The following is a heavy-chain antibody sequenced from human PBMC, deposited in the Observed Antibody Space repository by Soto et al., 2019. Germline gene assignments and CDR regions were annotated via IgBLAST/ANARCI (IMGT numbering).Heavy chain of an antibody. CDR1: GFTFRNYD. CDR3: ARTDRDFYGLDV. J-gene: IGHJ6*02. Sequence: EVQLVESVGGLVQPGGSLRLSCEASGFTFRNYDMHWVRQCTGKGLEWVSGISAAGDPDYADSVEGRFTISRENAQYSFFLQMNSLRVGDTAVYYCARTDRDFYGLDVWGQGTTVIVSS. V-gene: IGHV3-13*05. CDR2: ISAAGDP.